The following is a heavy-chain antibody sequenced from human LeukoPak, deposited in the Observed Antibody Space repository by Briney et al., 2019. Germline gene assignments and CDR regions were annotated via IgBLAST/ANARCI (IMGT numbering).Heavy chain of an antibody. Sequence: SVKVSCKASGGTFSSYAISWVRQAPGQGLEWMGGIIHIFGTANYAQKFQGRVTITTDESTSTAYMELSSLRSEDTAVYYCAREVEYSSSSGSLFDYWGQGTLVTVSS. V-gene: IGHV1-69*05. J-gene: IGHJ4*02. CDR3: AREVEYSSSSGSLFDY. CDR1: GGTFSSYA. D-gene: IGHD6-6*01. CDR2: IIHIFGTA.